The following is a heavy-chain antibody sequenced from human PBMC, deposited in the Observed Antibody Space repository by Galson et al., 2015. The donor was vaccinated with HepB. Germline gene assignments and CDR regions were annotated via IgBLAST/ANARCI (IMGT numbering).Heavy chain of an antibody. CDR1: GFTFSSYG. V-gene: IGHV3-30*18. D-gene: IGHD2-21*02. CDR2: ISYDGSNK. Sequence: SLRLSCAASGFTFSSYGMHWVRQAPGKGLEWVAVISYDGSNKYYADSVKGRFTISRDNSKNTLYLQMNSLRAEDTAVYYCAKTQAYCGGDCYYYFDYWGQGTLVTVSS. J-gene: IGHJ4*02. CDR3: AKTQAYCGGDCYYYFDY.